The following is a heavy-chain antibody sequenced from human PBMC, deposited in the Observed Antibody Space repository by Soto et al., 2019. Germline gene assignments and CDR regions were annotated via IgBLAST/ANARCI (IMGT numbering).Heavy chain of an antibody. CDR2: ISGSGSST. Sequence: EVQLLESGGGLVQPGGSLRLSCAASGFTFSNYAMTWVRQAPGKGLEWGSGISGSGSSTYYADSVKGRFTISRDNSKNTLYLQMNSLRAEDTAVYYCAKGGDSSSWKNWFDPWGQGTLVTVSS. D-gene: IGHD6-13*01. J-gene: IGHJ5*02. CDR1: GFTFSNYA. CDR3: AKGGDSSSWKNWFDP. V-gene: IGHV3-23*01.